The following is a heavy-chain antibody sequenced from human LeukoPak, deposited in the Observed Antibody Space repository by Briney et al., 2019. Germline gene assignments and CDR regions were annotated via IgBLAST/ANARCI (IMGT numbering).Heavy chain of an antibody. CDR3: AKSVESAVTTNPYFDF. Sequence: GGSLRLSCAASGFIFNNYGLVWVRQALGKGLKWVSVISGSGGGTYNADSVKGRFTISRDNSKNILYLQMNSLRAEDTAVYYCAKSVESAVTTNPYFDFWGQGALVTVSS. CDR2: ISGSGGGT. CDR1: GFIFNNYG. J-gene: IGHJ4*02. V-gene: IGHV3-23*01. D-gene: IGHD4-17*01.